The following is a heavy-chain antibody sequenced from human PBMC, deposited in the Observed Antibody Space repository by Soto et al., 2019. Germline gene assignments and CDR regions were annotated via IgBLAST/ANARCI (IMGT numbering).Heavy chain of an antibody. CDR2: IWSAGLI. CDR3: AREAPMDV. Sequence: LRLSGAASGFTVSSKYMSWVRQAPGKGLEWVSIIWSAGLIYYADSVRGRFTISRDISKNILYLEMTSLRADDTAVYYCAREAPMDVWGQGTTVTVSS. V-gene: IGHV3-53*01. CDR1: GFTVSSKY. J-gene: IGHJ6*02.